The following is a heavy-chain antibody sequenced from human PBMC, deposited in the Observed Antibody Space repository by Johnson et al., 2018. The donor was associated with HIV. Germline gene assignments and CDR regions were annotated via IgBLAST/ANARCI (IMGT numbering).Heavy chain of an antibody. J-gene: IGHJ3*02. V-gene: IGHV3-13*01. CDR2: IGKVSDT. CDR1: GFIFRSYD. CDR3: ARESRDGPNLRAFDI. D-gene: IGHD5-24*01. Sequence: VQLVESGGGVVQPGRSLRLSCAASGFIFRSYDMHWVRQTAGKGLEWVSAIGKVSDTYYSDSVKGRFSMFRENVKNSLYLQMNNLRAGDTAVYFCARESRDGPNLRAFDIWGQGTTVIVSS.